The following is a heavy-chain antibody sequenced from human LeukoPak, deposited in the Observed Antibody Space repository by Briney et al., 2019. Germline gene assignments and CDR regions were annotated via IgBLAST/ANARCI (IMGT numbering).Heavy chain of an antibody. J-gene: IGHJ4*02. D-gene: IGHD6-19*01. CDR3: ERDERGIAVDVGVY. CDR2: ISSGGRIK. Sequence: QPGGSLRLACAASAFTFSSYEMNWVRQAPGKGLEWVSYISSGGRIKYYADSVKGRFTISRDNANNSLYLQMHSLNAEDTAVYYCERDERGIAVDVGVYWGQGTMVTVS. CDR1: AFTFSSYE. V-gene: IGHV3-48*03.